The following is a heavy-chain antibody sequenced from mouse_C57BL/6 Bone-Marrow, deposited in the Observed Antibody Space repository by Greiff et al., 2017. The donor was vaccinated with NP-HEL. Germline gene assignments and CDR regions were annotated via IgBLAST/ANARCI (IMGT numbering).Heavy chain of an antibody. CDR1: GFTFTDYY. J-gene: IGHJ1*03. V-gene: IGHV7-3*01. Sequence: EVKLVESGGGLVQPGGSLSLSCAASGFTFTDYYMSWVRQPPGKALEWLGFIRNKANGYTTEYSASVKGRFTISRDNSQSILYLQMNALRAEDSATYYCASSNLLPHFDVWGTGTTVTVSS. CDR2: IRNKANGYTT. CDR3: ASSNLLPHFDV. D-gene: IGHD1-1*01.